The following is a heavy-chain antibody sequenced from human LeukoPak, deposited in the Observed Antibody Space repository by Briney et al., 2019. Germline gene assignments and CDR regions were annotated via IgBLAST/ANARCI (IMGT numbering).Heavy chain of an antibody. J-gene: IGHJ3*02. Sequence: SETLSLTCTVSGGSISSSTHYWGWIRQPPGKGLEWIGSIYFSGSTYYNPSLRSRITIFVDTSKNQFSLNLSSVTAADTAVYYCARHGPIGGAYDAFHIWGQGTLVPVSS. V-gene: IGHV4-39*01. CDR3: ARHGPIGGAYDAFHI. CDR2: IYFSGST. CDR1: GGSISSSTHY. D-gene: IGHD3-16*01.